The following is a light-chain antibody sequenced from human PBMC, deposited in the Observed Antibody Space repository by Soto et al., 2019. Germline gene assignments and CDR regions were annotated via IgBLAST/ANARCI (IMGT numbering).Light chain of an antibody. CDR2: SNN. Sequence: QSVLTQPPSASGTPGQRVAISCSGSSSNIGSNNVNWYQQLPGTAPKLLIYSNNQRPSGVPDRFSGSVSGTSASLAISGLQSEDEGDYYCATWDDSLNGPVFGGGTKLTVL. CDR3: ATWDDSLNGPV. CDR1: SSNIGSNN. V-gene: IGLV1-44*01. J-gene: IGLJ2*01.